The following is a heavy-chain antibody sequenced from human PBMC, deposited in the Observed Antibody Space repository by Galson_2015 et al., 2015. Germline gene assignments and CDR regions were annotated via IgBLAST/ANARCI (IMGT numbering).Heavy chain of an antibody. J-gene: IGHJ3*02. CDR1: GFTFDDYA. CDR3: AKDLSGYSGYEYAFEI. CDR2: ISWNSGSI. V-gene: IGHV3-9*01. Sequence: SLRLSCAASGFTFDDYAMHWVRQAPGKGLEWVSGISWNSGSIGYADSVKGRFTISRDNSKNTLYLQMNSLRAEDTAVYYCAKDLSGYSGYEYAFEIWGQGTMVTVSS. D-gene: IGHD5-12*01.